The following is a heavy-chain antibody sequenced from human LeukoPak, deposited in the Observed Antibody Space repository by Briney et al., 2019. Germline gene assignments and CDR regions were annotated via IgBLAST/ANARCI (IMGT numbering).Heavy chain of an antibody. Sequence: GGSLRLSCAASGFTFDDYGMSWVRQAPGKGLEWVSGINWNGGSTGYADSVKGRFTISRDNAKNTLYLQMNSLRAEDTAVYYCAKDFTMISNWFDPWGQGTLVTVSS. CDR3: AKDFTMISNWFDP. V-gene: IGHV3-20*04. D-gene: IGHD3-22*01. CDR1: GFTFDDYG. CDR2: INWNGGST. J-gene: IGHJ5*02.